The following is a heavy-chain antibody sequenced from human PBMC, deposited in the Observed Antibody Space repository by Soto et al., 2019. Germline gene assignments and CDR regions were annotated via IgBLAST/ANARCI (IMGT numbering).Heavy chain of an antibody. J-gene: IGHJ4*02. D-gene: IGHD5-12*01. CDR1: GFTFSSYS. CDR3: ARGTHGYNFPDY. Sequence: VGSLRLSCAASGFTFSSYSMNWVRQAPGKGLEWVSSISGSSTYIDHADSVKGRFTISRDNAKNSLYLQMNSLRAEDTAVYYCARGTHGYNFPDYWGQGTLVTVSS. V-gene: IGHV3-21*01. CDR2: ISGSSTYI.